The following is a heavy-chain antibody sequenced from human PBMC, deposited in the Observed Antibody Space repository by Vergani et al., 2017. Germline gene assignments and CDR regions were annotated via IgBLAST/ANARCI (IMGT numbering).Heavy chain of an antibody. D-gene: IGHD4-11*01. V-gene: IGHV3-23*01. Sequence: EVQLLESGGGLVQPGGSLRLSCAASGFTFSSYAMSWVRQAPGKGLEWVSAISGSGGSTYYADSVKGRFTISRDNAKNSLYLQMNSLRAEDTAVYYCARDSGVTTFDYWGQGTLVTVSS. J-gene: IGHJ4*02. CDR1: GFTFSSYA. CDR3: ARDSGVTTFDY. CDR2: ISGSGGST.